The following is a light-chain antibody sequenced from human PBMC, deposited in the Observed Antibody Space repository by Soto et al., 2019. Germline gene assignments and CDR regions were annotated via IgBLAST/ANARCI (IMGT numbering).Light chain of an antibody. J-gene: IGLJ2*01. CDR3: TSYTSSSTLV. CDR2: EVT. Sequence: QSALTQPASVSGSPGQSITISCTGSNSDIGRYDHVSWYQHHPGRAPKLLISEVTKRPSGISDRFSGSKSGYTASLTISGLQAEDEADYYCTSYTSSSTLVFGGGTKLTVL. CDR1: NSDIGRYDH. V-gene: IGLV2-14*01.